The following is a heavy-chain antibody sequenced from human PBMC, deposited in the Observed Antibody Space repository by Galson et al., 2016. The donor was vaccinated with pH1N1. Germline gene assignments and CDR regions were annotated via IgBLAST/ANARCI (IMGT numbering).Heavy chain of an antibody. Sequence: SLRLSCAASGFIFDEYAMSWVRQAPGKGLEWVSGIYWSGGAAYADSMKGRFTISRDNAKNSLYLQMNSLRAEDTAVYYCVGPLDGGHWGQGTLVTVSS. V-gene: IGHV3-20*04. J-gene: IGHJ4*02. D-gene: IGHD1-1*01. CDR3: VGPLDGGH. CDR1: GFIFDEYA. CDR2: IYWSGGA.